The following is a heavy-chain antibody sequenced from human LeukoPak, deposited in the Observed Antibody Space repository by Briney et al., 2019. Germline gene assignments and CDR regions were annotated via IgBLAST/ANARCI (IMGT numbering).Heavy chain of an antibody. CDR1: GFTFSSYW. Sequence: GGSLRLSCAASGFTFSSYWMHWVRQAPGKGLAWVSHINSDGSSTTYADSVKGRFTISRGNAKNTLYLQMNSLRAEDTAVYYCARAGRGLRYFDWLTYDYWGQGTLVTVSS. J-gene: IGHJ4*02. V-gene: IGHV3-74*01. CDR3: ARAGRGLRYFDWLTYDY. CDR2: INSDGSST. D-gene: IGHD3-9*01.